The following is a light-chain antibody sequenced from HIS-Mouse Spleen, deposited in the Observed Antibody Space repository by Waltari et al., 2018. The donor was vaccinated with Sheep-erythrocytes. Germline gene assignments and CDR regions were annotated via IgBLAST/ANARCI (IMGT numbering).Light chain of an antibody. CDR3: QQYGSSPLFT. V-gene: IGKV3-20*01. Sequence: EIVLTQSPGTLSLSPGERATLSCRASQSVSSSYLAWYQQTPGQAPRLLIYGVSSRATGIPDRFSGSGSGTDFTLTISRLEPEDFAVYYCQQYGSSPLFTFGPGKKVDIK. J-gene: IGKJ3*01. CDR1: QSVSSSY. CDR2: GVS.